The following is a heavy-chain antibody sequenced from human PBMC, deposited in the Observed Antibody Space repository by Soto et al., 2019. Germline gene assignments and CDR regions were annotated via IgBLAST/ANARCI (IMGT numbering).Heavy chain of an antibody. CDR2: IYYSGGT. CDR1: DNSISSTSYY. Sequence: QLQLQESGPGLVKPSETLSLTCTVSDNSISSTSYYWGWIRQPQGKGLEWIGAIYYSGGTYSNPSLKSRVTMSIDTSKYRFSVRLSGVTAADTAVYYCAGGGGRVSGTYSPFDYWGQGTLVTVSS. J-gene: IGHJ4*02. V-gene: IGHV4-39*01. D-gene: IGHD1-26*01. CDR3: AGGGGRVSGTYSPFDY.